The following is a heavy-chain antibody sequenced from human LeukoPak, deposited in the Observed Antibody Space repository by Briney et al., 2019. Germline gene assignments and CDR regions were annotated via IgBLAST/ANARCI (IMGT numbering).Heavy chain of an antibody. CDR2: ISGSWGST. J-gene: IGHJ6*03. D-gene: IGHD2-15*01. Sequence: GGSLRLSCAASVFTFSIYAMSGVRQARGKGLEGVSAISGSWGSTYCADSAEGRFTISRDNSKNTLYLQMNSLRAEDTAVYYCARGSTKAYCSGGSCYRSIYYYMDVWGKGTTVTVS. CDR1: VFTFSIYA. V-gene: IGHV3-23*01. CDR3: ARGSTKAYCSGGSCYRSIYYYMDV.